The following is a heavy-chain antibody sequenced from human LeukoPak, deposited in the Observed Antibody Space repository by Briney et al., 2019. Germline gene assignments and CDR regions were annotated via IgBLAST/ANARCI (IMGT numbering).Heavy chain of an antibody. J-gene: IGHJ4*02. CDR2: IRRTSSYI. CDR1: GFTSSTYS. D-gene: IGHD1-26*01. CDR3: ARDLGATPSGY. Sequence: GGSLRLSCAASGFTSSTYSMNWVRQAPGKGLEWVSCIRRTSSYINYADSVKGRFTISRDNAKNSLFLQMNSLRAEDTAVYYCARDLGATPSGYWGQGTLVTVSS. V-gene: IGHV3-21*01.